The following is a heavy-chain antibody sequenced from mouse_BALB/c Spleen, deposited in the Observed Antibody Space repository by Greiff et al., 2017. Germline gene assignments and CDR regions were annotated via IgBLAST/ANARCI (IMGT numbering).Heavy chain of an antibody. CDR3: ARYNDYDLYYAMDY. V-gene: IGHV1S26*01. Sequence: QVQLQQSGPELVKTGASVKMSCKASGYTFTSYWMHWVKQRPGQGLEWIGYINPSTGYTEYNQKFKDKATLTADKSSSTAYMQLSSLTSEDSAVYYCARYNDYDLYYAMDYWGQGTSVTVSS. CDR1: GYTFTSYW. J-gene: IGHJ4*01. CDR2: INPSTGYT. D-gene: IGHD2-4*01.